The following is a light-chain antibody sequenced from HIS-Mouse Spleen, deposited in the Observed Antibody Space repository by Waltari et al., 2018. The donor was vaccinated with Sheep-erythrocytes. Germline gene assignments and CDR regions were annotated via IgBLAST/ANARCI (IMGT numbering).Light chain of an antibody. CDR1: SSDVGSYNL. Sequence: QSALTQPASVSGSPGQSITISCTGTSSDVGSYNLVSWYQQHPGHAPKLLIYESSKRPSGVSNRFSGSKSGNTASLTISGLQAEDEADYYCCSYAGSSTPWVFGGGTKLTVL. V-gene: IGLV2-23*01. CDR2: ESS. J-gene: IGLJ3*02. CDR3: CSYAGSSTPWV.